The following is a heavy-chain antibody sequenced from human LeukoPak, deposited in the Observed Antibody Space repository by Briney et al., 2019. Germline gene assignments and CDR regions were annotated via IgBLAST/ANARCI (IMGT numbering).Heavy chain of an antibody. J-gene: IGHJ4*02. CDR3: ARSGEDIVVVTAIPELNY. CDR1: GFTFSSYS. CDR2: ISSSSSYI. D-gene: IGHD2-21*02. Sequence: GGSLRLSCAASGFTFSSYSMNWVRQAPGKGLEWVSSISSSSSYIYYADSVKGRFTISRDNAKNSLYLQMNSLRAEDTAVYYCARSGEDIVVVTAIPELNYWGQGTLVTVSS. V-gene: IGHV3-21*01.